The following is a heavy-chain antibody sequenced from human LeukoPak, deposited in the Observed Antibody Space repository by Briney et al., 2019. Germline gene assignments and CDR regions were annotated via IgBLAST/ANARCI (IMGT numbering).Heavy chain of an antibody. Sequence: PGGSLRLSCAASGFTFSSYSMNWVRQAPGKGLEWVSSISSSSSYIYYADSVKGRFTISRDNAKNSLYLQMNSLRAEDTAVYYCAKDGGARTRPIDYWGQGTLVTVSS. CDR1: GFTFSSYS. J-gene: IGHJ4*02. CDR2: ISSSSSYI. V-gene: IGHV3-21*01. D-gene: IGHD3-16*01. CDR3: AKDGGARTRPIDY.